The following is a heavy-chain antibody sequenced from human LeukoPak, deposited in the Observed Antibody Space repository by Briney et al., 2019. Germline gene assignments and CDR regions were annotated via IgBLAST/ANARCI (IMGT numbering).Heavy chain of an antibody. D-gene: IGHD4-17*01. CDR2: ISSASERT. V-gene: IGHV3-23*01. J-gene: IGHJ4*02. CDR1: GFTFRSYA. CDR3: APQNNHYGDYFDY. Sequence: GGSLRLSCAASGFTFRSYAMSWVRQAPGKGLEWVSAISSASERTYYADSVKGRFTISRDNSKNTLYLQMNSLRAEDTAVYYCAPQNNHYGDYFDYWGQGTLVTVSS.